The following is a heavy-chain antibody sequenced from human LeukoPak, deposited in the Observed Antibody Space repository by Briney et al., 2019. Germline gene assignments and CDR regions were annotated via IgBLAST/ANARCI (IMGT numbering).Heavy chain of an antibody. CDR2: INPNSGGT. Sequence: ASVKVSCKASGYTFTGYYIHWLRQAPGQGLECMGWINPNSGGTNYAQKFQGRVTMTTDTSISTAFMELSSLRSDDTAMYSRARVGSTYYMDVWGKGTTVTVSS. CDR1: GYTFTGYY. D-gene: IGHD1-26*01. CDR3: ARVGSTYYMDV. V-gene: IGHV1-2*02. J-gene: IGHJ6*03.